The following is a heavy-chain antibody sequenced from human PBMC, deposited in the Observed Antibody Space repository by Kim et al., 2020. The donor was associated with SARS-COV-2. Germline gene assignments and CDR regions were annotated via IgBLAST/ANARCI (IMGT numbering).Heavy chain of an antibody. V-gene: IGHV3-23*01. CDR1: GFTFSNYA. D-gene: IGHD1-26*01. CDR3: AKGHTETIGGIDY. Sequence: GGSLRLSCAASGFTFSNYAMSWVRQAPGMGLEWVSFISDSGGSTYYADSMKGRFTFSRDNSKNTLYLQMTSLRAEDTALYYCAKGHTETIGGIDYWGQGTLVTVSS. CDR2: ISDSGGST. J-gene: IGHJ4*02.